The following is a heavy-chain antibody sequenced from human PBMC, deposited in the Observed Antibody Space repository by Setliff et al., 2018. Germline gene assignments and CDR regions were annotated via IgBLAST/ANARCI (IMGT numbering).Heavy chain of an antibody. Sequence: PGESLKISCKGSGYRFTTYWIGWVRQMPGKGLEWMGIVFSGDSDTRYSPSFQGQVTMSADKSINTAYLQWSSLKASDTAIYYCARLTPETDFDYWGPGTLVTVSS. CDR1: GYRFTTYW. CDR3: ARLTPETDFDY. J-gene: IGHJ4*02. V-gene: IGHV5-51*01. CDR2: VFSGDSDT. D-gene: IGHD2-15*01.